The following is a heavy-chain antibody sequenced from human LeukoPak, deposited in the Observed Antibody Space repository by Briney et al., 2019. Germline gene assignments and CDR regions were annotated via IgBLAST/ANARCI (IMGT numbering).Heavy chain of an antibody. CDR1: GFTFSNYG. CDR3: AKVISSGYYYDS. CDR2: ITGGGDST. D-gene: IGHD3-22*01. V-gene: IGHV3-23*01. J-gene: IGHJ4*02. Sequence: GGSLRLSCAASGFTFSNYGMKWVRQAPGKGLFWVSAITGGGDSTYYSDSVKDRFAISRDNSKNTLFLQMNSLRAEDTALYYCAKVISSGYYYDSWGQGTLVTVSA.